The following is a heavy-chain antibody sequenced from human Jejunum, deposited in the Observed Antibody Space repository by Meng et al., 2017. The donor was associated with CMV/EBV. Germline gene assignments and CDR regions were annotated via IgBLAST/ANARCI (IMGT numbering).Heavy chain of an antibody. D-gene: IGHD3-16*01. J-gene: IGHJ4*02. V-gene: IGHV3-11*06. CDR3: TREGGHKRFDS. CDR1: VFSLSDYL. CDR2: IGTTSGIYA. Sequence: QVRVWVSGGWLVNPGGSLLRCCATSVFSLSDYLNGWFRHAAAEGLEGFADIGTTSGIYAKYIDSSTCRLTILRDNAKDSVYLQMNKLRAEGTAWYYFTREGGHKRFDSWGQGTLVTVSS.